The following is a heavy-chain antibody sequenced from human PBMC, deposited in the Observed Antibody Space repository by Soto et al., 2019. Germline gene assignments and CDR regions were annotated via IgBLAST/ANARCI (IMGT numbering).Heavy chain of an antibody. Sequence: QVQLVESGGGVVQPGRSLRLSCAASRFTFSNYGMHWVRQAPGKGREWVAVIWYDGSNKYYADSVKGRFTISRDNSKNTLYLQMNSLRAEDTAVYYCARDTRFELDIWGQGTMVTVSS. D-gene: IGHD3-3*01. J-gene: IGHJ3*02. CDR3: ARDTRFELDI. CDR1: RFTFSNYG. V-gene: IGHV3-33*01. CDR2: IWYDGSNK.